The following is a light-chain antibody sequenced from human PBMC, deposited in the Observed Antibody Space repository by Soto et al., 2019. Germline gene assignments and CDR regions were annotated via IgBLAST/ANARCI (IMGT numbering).Light chain of an antibody. CDR1: QRISSY. V-gene: IGKV1-39*01. J-gene: IGKJ1*01. Sequence: DILMTQSPSSLSASVGDRVTITCRASQRISSYLNWYQQKPGKAPNLLIWDASTLQSGVPSRFSGSGSGTDFTLTISSLQPEDFATYYCQKTYTPPRTFGQGTKGDIK. CDR3: QKTYTPPRT. CDR2: DAS.